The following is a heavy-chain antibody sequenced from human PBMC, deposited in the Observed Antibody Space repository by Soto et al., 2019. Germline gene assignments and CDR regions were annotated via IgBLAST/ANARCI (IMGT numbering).Heavy chain of an antibody. CDR3: VRDRPHNWFDP. CDR1: GFTFNSHW. CDR2: ISNDGSET. V-gene: IGHV3-74*01. Sequence: EVQVVESGGGSVQPGGSQRLSCAASGFTFNSHWMHWVRQVPGNGPVWVARISNDGSETIYADSVEGRFTISRDNAKNTVYLEMNSLRVEDTAVYYCVRDRPHNWFDPWGQGTLVTVSS. J-gene: IGHJ5*02.